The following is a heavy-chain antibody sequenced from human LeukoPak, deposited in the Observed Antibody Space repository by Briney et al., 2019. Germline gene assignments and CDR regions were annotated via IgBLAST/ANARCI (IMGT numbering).Heavy chain of an antibody. CDR3: AKDPGWD. J-gene: IGHJ3*01. CDR2: ISWDGVST. D-gene: IGHD6-19*01. V-gene: IGHV3-43*01. Sequence: PGGSLRLSCAVSGFTFDDYTMHWVRQAPGKGLEGVSLISWDGVSTYYADSVKGRFTISRDNSKNSLYLQMNSLRTEDTALYYCAKDPGWDWGLGTMVSVSS. CDR1: GFTFDDYT.